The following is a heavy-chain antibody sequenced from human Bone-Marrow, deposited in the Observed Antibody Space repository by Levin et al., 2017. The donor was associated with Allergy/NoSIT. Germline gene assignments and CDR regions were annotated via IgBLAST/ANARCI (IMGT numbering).Heavy chain of an antibody. CDR2: MNPNSGNT. J-gene: IGHJ6*03. CDR1: GYTFTRYD. V-gene: IGHV1-8*01. D-gene: IGHD4-11*01. CDR3: TRGAFDSNYHFYMDV. Sequence: ASVKVSCKASGYTFTRYDINWVRQAIGQGLEWMGWMNPNSGNTGYAPKFQGRVTMTSNTSTGTAFMELTSLRSEDTAVYYCTRGAFDSNYHFYMDVWGKGTTVTVSS.